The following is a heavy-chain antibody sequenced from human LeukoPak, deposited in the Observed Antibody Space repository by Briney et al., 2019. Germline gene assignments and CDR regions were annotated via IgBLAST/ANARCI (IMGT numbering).Heavy chain of an antibody. V-gene: IGHV3-53*01. CDR1: GFTVSSNY. Sequence: GGSLRLSCAASGFTVSSNYMSWVRQAPGKGLEWVSVIYSGGSTYYADSVKGRFTISRDNVDNSLFLQMDSLRVDDTARYYCATIQYWGQGTQVTVSS. D-gene: IGHD2-21*01. CDR3: ATIQY. J-gene: IGHJ4*02. CDR2: IYSGGST.